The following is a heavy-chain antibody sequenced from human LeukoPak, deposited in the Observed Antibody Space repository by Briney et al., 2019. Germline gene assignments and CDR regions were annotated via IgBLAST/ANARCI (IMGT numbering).Heavy chain of an antibody. CDR2: ISSSSSTI. CDR3: AKGRDPFSTLSGSFYFDS. J-gene: IGHJ4*02. CDR1: GFTFSSYS. Sequence: PGGSLRLSCAASGFTFSSYSMNWVRQAPGKGLEWVPYISSSSSTIYYADSVKGRFTISRDNAKNSLYLQMNSLRAEDTAVYYCAKGRDPFSTLSGSFYFDSWGQGTLVTVFS. D-gene: IGHD6-6*01. V-gene: IGHV3-48*04.